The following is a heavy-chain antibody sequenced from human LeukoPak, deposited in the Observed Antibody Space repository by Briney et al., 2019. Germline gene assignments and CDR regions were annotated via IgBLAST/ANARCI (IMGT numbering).Heavy chain of an antibody. CDR2: INPSGGST. CDR1: GYTFTSYY. D-gene: IGHD3-3*01. Sequence: ASVKVSCTASGYTFTSYYMHWVRQPPGQGLEWMGIINPSGGSTSYAQKFQGRVTMTRDTSTSTVYMELSSLRSEDTAVYYCARAPWDFWSGHIDYWGQGTLVTVPS. J-gene: IGHJ4*02. V-gene: IGHV1-46*01. CDR3: ARAPWDFWSGHIDY.